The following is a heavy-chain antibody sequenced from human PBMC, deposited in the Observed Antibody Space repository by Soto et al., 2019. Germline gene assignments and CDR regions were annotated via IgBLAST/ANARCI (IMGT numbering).Heavy chain of an antibody. D-gene: IGHD6-13*01. Sequence: EVQLVESGGGLVKPGGSLRLSCAASGFTFSSYSMNWVRQAPGKGLEWVSSISSSGSTIYYADSVKGRFTISRDNAKNSLYLQMNSLRAEDTAVYYCARVYGEAAATWFDPWGQGTLVTVSS. J-gene: IGHJ5*02. CDR3: ARVYGEAAATWFDP. CDR2: ISSSGSTI. V-gene: IGHV3-21*01. CDR1: GFTFSSYS.